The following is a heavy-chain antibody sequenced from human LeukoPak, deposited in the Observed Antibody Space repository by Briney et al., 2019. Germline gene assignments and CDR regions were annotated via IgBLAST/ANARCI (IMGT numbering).Heavy chain of an antibody. CDR1: GFTFSSYS. Sequence: GALRLSCAASGFTFSSYSMNWVHQAPGKGLEWVSSISSSSSYIYYADSVKGRFTISRDNAKNSLYLQMNSLRAEDTAVYYCARGPSHDYGDYGYIDYWGQGTLVTVSS. J-gene: IGHJ4*02. V-gene: IGHV3-21*01. D-gene: IGHD4-17*01. CDR3: ARGPSHDYGDYGYIDY. CDR2: ISSSSSYI.